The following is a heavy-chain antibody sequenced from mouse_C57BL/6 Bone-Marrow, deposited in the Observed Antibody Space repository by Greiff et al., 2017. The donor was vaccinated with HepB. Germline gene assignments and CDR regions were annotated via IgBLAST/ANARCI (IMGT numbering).Heavy chain of an antibody. CDR2: INPNNGGT. CDR1: GYTFTDYY. CDR3: ARGGFITTVVRDY. D-gene: IGHD1-1*01. Sequence: EVQLQQSGPELVKPGASVKISCKASGYTFTDYYMNWVKQSHGKSLEWIGDINPNNGGTSYNQKFKGKATLTVDKSSSTAYMELRSLTSEDSAVYYCARGGFITTVVRDYWGQGTTLTVSS. J-gene: IGHJ2*01. V-gene: IGHV1-26*01.